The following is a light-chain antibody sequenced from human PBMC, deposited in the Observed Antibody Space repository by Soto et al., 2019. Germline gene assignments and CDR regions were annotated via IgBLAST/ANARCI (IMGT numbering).Light chain of an antibody. Sequence: QSALTQPASVSGSPGQSITISCTGTSSDVGGYNYVSWYQQHPGKAPKLMIYEVSNRPSGVSNRFSGSKSGNTASLTISGLQAEDEADYYCSSYTSSSTLVVFGGGTTLTVL. V-gene: IGLV2-14*01. J-gene: IGLJ2*01. CDR2: EVS. CDR1: SSDVGGYNY. CDR3: SSYTSSSTLVV.